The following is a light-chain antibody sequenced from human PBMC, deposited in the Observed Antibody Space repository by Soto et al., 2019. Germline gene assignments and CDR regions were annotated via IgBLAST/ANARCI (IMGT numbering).Light chain of an antibody. V-gene: IGKV1-5*01. CDR3: QQYEGYSPT. CDR2: DVS. J-gene: IGKJ1*01. Sequence: DSQMTQSPSTLSASVGDRVTITCRASQSVGNSLAWYQQKPGKAPNPLIYDVSRLGSGVPSRFSGTGSGTEFSLTISSLQPDDIATYYCQQYEGYSPTFGQGTKVDIK. CDR1: QSVGNS.